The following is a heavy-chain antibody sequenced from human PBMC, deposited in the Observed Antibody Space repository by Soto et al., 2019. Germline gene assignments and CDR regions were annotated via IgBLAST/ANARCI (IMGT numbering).Heavy chain of an antibody. D-gene: IGHD2-15*01. CDR2: INAGNGNT. CDR1: GYTFTSYA. Sequence: ASVKVSCKASGYTFTSYAMHWVRQAPGQRLEWMGWINAGNGNTKYSQKFQGRVTITRDTSASTAYMELSSLRSEDTAVYYCAREQVDCSGGSCYWGTDAFDIWGQGKMVTVSS. V-gene: IGHV1-3*01. J-gene: IGHJ3*02. CDR3: AREQVDCSGGSCYWGTDAFDI.